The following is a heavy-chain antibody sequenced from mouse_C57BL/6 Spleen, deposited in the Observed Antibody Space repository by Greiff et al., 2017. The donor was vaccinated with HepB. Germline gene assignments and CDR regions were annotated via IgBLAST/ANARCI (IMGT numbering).Heavy chain of an antibody. J-gene: IGHJ1*03. CDR2: ISYDGSN. CDR3: ARGDGSSPYWYFDV. CDR1: GYSITSGYY. V-gene: IGHV3-6*01. Sequence: VQLQQSGPGLVKPSQSLSLTCSVTGYSITSGYYWNWIRQFPGNKLEWMGYISYDGSNNYNPSLKNRISITRDTSKNQFFLKLNSVTTEDTATYYCARGDGSSPYWYFDVWGTGTTVTVSS. D-gene: IGHD1-1*01.